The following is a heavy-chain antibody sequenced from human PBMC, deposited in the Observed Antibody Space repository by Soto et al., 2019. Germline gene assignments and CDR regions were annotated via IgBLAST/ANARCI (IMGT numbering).Heavy chain of an antibody. D-gene: IGHD2-15*01. Sequence: QVELVESGGGVVQPGTSLRLSCAASGFIFRNYAMHWVRQAPGKGLEWVADISYDERNIHYPDSVKGRFTISRDNSKNTLFLQMNNLRPEETAVYYCARDSWGFDCWGQGTLVTVSS. V-gene: IGHV3-30*04. CDR3: ARDSWGFDC. CDR2: ISYDERNI. CDR1: GFIFRNYA. J-gene: IGHJ4*02.